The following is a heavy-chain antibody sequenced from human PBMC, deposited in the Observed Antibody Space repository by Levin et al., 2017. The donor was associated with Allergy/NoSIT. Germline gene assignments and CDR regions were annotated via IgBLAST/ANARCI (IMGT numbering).Heavy chain of an antibody. Sequence: LSLTCAASGFTFSSYWMHWVRQAPGKGLVWVSRINSDGSSTSYADSVKGRFTISRDNAKNTLYLQMNSLRAEDTAVYYCARAKIAVAAFAFDYWGQGTLVTVSS. J-gene: IGHJ4*02. CDR3: ARAKIAVAAFAFDY. CDR1: GFTFSSYW. V-gene: IGHV3-74*01. D-gene: IGHD6-19*01. CDR2: INSDGSST.